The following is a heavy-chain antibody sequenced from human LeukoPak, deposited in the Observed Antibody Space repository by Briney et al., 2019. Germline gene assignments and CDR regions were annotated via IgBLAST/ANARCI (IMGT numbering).Heavy chain of an antibody. V-gene: IGHV3-53*01. CDR2: IYIGGTT. Sequence: GGPLRLSCKPSGFTVITDNRTWVGRAPGKGLEWVSTIYIGGTTFYADSVKGRSTISRDNSKNTLYLRMNNLRTEDTAVYYCATSDYGAVSLYWGQGTLVTVSS. CDR1: GFTVITDN. D-gene: IGHD4-17*01. CDR3: ATSDYGAVSLY. J-gene: IGHJ4*02.